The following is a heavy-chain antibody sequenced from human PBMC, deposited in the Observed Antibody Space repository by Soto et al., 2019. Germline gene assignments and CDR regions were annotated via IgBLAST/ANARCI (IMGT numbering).Heavy chain of an antibody. CDR2: ITLYNGNT. V-gene: IGHV1-45*02. D-gene: IGHD2-15*01. CDR3: ARDDVLCDGGRCYGIPLDV. CDR1: GYTFTYCS. J-gene: IGHJ6*04. Sequence: ASVKVSCKASGYTFTYCSLHWLQQAPGQGLERMRWITLYNGNTNYAKKFQGRVTITRDMSLRTAYIELSSLRSEDTAVYYCARDDVLCDGGRCYGIPLDVWGKGTTVTVSS.